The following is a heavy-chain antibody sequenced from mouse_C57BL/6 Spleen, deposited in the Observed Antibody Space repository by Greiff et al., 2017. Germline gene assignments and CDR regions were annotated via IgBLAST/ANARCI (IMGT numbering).Heavy chain of an antibody. V-gene: IGHV14-1*01. CDR1: GFNIKDYY. CDR3: TTDYGSSSGYAMDY. D-gene: IGHD1-1*01. CDR2: IDPEGGDT. J-gene: IGHJ4*01. Sequence: VQLQQSGAELVRPGASVKLSCTASGFNIKDYYMHWVKQRPEQGLEWIGRIDPEGGDTEYATKFQGKATMTADKSSNTAYLQLRSLTSEDTAVYYCTTDYGSSSGYAMDYWGQGTSVTVSS.